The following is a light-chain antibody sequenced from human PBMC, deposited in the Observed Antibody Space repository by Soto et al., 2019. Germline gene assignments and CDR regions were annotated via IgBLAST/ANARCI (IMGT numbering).Light chain of an antibody. CDR3: CSYAGRYILV. J-gene: IGLJ2*01. CDR2: DVS. V-gene: IGLV2-11*01. CDR1: SSDVGGYDY. Sequence: QSVLTQPRSVSGSPGQSVTISCTGTSSDVGGYDYVSWYQQHPGKAPKVIIYDVSKRPSGVPDRFSGSKSGNTASLTISGLQTEDESDYYCCSYAGRYILVFGGGTMLTVL.